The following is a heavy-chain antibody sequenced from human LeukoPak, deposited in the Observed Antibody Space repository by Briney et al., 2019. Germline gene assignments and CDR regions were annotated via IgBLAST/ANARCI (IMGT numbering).Heavy chain of an antibody. V-gene: IGHV3-48*04. CDR3: ARDRGGSYSAIDY. CDR1: GFTFSSYS. CDR2: ISSSSSTI. Sequence: GGSLRLSCAASGFTFSSYSMNWVRQAPGKGLEWVSFISSSSSTIYYADSVKGRFTISRDNAKNSLYLQMNSLRAEDTAVYYCARDRGGSYSAIDYWGQGTLVTVPS. J-gene: IGHJ4*02. D-gene: IGHD1-26*01.